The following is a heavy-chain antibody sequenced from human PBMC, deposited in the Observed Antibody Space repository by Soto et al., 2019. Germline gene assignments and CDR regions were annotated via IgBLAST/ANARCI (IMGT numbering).Heavy chain of an antibody. CDR1: GYTFTSYD. V-gene: IGHV1-8*01. CDR3: ARLELELDYWWFDP. CDR2: MNPNSGNT. Sequence: GASVKVSCKASGYTFTSYDVNWVRQATGQGLEWMGWMNPNSGNTGYAQKFQGRVTMTRNTSISTAYMELSSLRSEDTAVYYCARLELELDYWWFDPWGQGTLVTVSS. J-gene: IGHJ5*02. D-gene: IGHD1-7*01.